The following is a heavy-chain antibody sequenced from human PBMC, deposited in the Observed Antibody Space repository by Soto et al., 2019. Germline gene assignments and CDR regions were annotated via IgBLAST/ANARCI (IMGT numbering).Heavy chain of an antibody. D-gene: IGHD2-2*02. J-gene: IGHJ6*02. CDR2: FDPEDGET. Sequence: GASVKVSCKVSGYTLTELSMHWVRQAPGKGLEWMGGFDPEDGETICAQKFQGRVTMTEDTSTDTAYMELSSLRSEDTAVYYCATVDPGYCSSTSCYNPYYYYYGMDVWGQGTTVTVSS. CDR1: GYTLTELS. CDR3: ATVDPGYCSSTSCYNPYYYYYGMDV. V-gene: IGHV1-24*01.